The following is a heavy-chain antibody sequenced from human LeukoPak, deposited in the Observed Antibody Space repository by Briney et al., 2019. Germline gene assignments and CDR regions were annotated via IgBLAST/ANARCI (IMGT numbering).Heavy chain of an antibody. Sequence: SETLSLTCAVYGGSFSGYSWSWIRQPPGKGLEWIGYIYHSGSTYYNPSLKSRVTISVDRSKNQFSLKLSSVTAADTAVYYCASSPNYYDSSGHTPFDYWGQGTLVTVSS. J-gene: IGHJ4*02. V-gene: IGHV4-30-2*01. D-gene: IGHD3-22*01. CDR2: IYHSGST. CDR3: ASSPNYYDSSGHTPFDY. CDR1: GGSFSGYS.